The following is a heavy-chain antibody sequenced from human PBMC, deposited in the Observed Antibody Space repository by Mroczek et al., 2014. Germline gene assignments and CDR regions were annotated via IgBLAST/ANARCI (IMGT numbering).Heavy chain of an antibody. CDR1: GGTFSSYT. CDR3: ARRGVVAAAGPDEPDYGMDV. CDR2: IIPILGIA. D-gene: IGHD6-13*01. Sequence: QVQLVQSGAEVKKPGSSVKVSCKASGGTFSSYTISWVRQAPGQGLEWMGRIIPILGIANYAQKFQGRVTITADKSTSTAYMELSSLRSEDTAVYYCARRGVVAAAGPDEPDYGMDVWGQGTTVTVXS. V-gene: IGHV1-69*02. J-gene: IGHJ6*02.